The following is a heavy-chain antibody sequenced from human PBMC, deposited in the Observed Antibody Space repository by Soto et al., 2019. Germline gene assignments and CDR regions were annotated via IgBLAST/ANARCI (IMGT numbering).Heavy chain of an antibody. V-gene: IGHV4-59*08. J-gene: IGHJ4*02. CDR2: IYYSGST. CDR3: ARRTYSSGWYNY. D-gene: IGHD6-19*01. Sequence: QVQLQESGPGLVKPSETLSLTCTVSGGSISSYYWSWIRQPPGKGLEWIGYIYYSGSTNYNPSLKSRVPISVDTSKNQFSLKLSSVTAADTAVYYCARRTYSSGWYNYWGQGTLVTVSS. CDR1: GGSISSYY.